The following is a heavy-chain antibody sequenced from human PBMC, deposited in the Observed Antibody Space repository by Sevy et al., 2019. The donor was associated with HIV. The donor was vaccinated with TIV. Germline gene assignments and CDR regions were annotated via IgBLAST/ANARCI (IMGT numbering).Heavy chain of an antibody. V-gene: IGHV3-33*01. CDR1: GFTFSNYA. D-gene: IGHD2-15*01. J-gene: IGHJ4*02. CDR3: ARGGYSNENAAYYALDS. Sequence: GGSLRLSCAATGFTFSNYAMHWVRQAPGKGMEWVAIIWSDGDDQYYGDSVKGRFTISRDNSKNTLYLQMNNVRVEDAAADYCARGGYSNENAAYYALDSWGQGTLVTVSS. CDR2: IWSDGDDQ.